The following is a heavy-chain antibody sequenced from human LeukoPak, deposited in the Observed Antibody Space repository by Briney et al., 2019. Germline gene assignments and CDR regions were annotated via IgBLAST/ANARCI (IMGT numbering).Heavy chain of an antibody. CDR1: SGSISSYY. D-gene: IGHD4-23*01. V-gene: IGHV4-59*01. Sequence: SETLSLTCTVSSGSISSYYWSWIRQPPGKGLEWIGYIYYSGSTNYNPSLKSRVTISVDTSKNQFSLKLSSVTAADTAVYYCARDGGYGGSNWFDPWGQGTLVTVSS. CDR3: ARDGGYGGSNWFDP. J-gene: IGHJ5*02. CDR2: IYYSGST.